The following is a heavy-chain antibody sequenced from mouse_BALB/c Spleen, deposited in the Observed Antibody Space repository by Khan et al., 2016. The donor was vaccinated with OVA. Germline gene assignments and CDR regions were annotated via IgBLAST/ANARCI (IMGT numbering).Heavy chain of an antibody. CDR2: IWRGGNR. Sequence: QVQLKESGPGLVQPSQSLSITCTVSGFSLSNYGVHWVRQSPGKGLEWLGVIWRGGNRDYNAAFMSRLSITKDNSKSQVFFKMNSLQADDTAIYYCAKNLVYSMDYWGQGTSVTVSS. CDR3: AKNLVYSMDY. CDR1: GFSLSNYG. V-gene: IGHV2-5*01. J-gene: IGHJ4*01.